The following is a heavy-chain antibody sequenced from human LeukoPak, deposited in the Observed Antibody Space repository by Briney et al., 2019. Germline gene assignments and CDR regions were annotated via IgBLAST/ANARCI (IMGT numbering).Heavy chain of an antibody. Sequence: ASVKVSCKASGYIFSNYFMHWVRQAPGQGLEWMAIISPNSDNTSYSQRFQGRVTVTSDTSTNTVCMEMNNLRSEDTAVYYCVRGHFYGSGTYSIDFWGQGTLVTVSS. D-gene: IGHD3-10*01. CDR2: ISPNSDNT. J-gene: IGHJ4*02. CDR3: VRGHFYGSGTYSIDF. V-gene: IGHV1-46*01. CDR1: GYIFSNYF.